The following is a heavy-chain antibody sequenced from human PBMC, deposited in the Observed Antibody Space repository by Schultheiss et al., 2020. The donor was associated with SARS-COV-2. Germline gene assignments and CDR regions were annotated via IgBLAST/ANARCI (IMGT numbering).Heavy chain of an antibody. V-gene: IGHV4-34*01. J-gene: IGHJ6*02. CDR1: GGSFSGYY. CDR2: INHSGST. CDR3: ARSPYSSSWLDV. D-gene: IGHD6-13*01. Sequence: SETLSLTCAVYGGSFSGYYWSWIRQPPGKGLEWIGEINHSGSTNYNPSLKSRVTISVDTFKKQFSLKLNSVTAADTAVYYCARSPYSSSWLDVWGQGTTVTVSS.